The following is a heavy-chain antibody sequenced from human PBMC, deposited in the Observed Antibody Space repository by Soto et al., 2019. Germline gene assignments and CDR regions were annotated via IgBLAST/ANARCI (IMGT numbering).Heavy chain of an antibody. CDR3: ARDPSNCSGGGSCYPGCVDY. D-gene: IGHD2-15*01. J-gene: IGHJ4*02. V-gene: IGHV1-46*01. Sequence: ASVKVSCKASGYTFTSYYMHWVRQAPGQGLEWMGIINPSGGSTSYAQKFQGRVTMTRDTSTSTVYMELSSLRSEDTAVYYCARDPSNCSGGGSCYPGCVDYWGQGTLVTVSS. CDR2: INPSGGST. CDR1: GYTFTSYY.